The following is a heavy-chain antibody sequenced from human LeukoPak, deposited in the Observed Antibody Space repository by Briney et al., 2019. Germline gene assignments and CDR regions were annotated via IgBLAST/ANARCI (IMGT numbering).Heavy chain of an antibody. J-gene: IGHJ3*02. Sequence: KPSETLSLTCTVSGGSISSYYWSWIRQPPGKGLEWFGYIYYSGSTNYNPSLKSRVTISVDTSKNQFSLKLSSVTAADTAVYYCARDFSAAFDIWGQGTMVTVSS. CDR2: IYYSGST. V-gene: IGHV4-59*01. CDR3: ARDFSAAFDI. D-gene: IGHD2/OR15-2a*01. CDR1: GGSISSYY.